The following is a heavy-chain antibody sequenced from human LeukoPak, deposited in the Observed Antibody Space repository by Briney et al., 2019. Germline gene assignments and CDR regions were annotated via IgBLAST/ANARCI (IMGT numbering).Heavy chain of an antibody. V-gene: IGHV3-23*01. J-gene: IGHJ4*02. D-gene: IGHD6-13*01. CDR2: LSANGGST. CDR3: AKARTEYSSSSIDS. Sequence: PGGSLRLSCAASGFTVSSNYMSWVRQAPGKGLEWVSTLSANGGSTYYADSVKGRFTISRDNSKDTLYLQMNSLTADDTAVYYCAKARTEYSSSSIDSWGQGTLVTVSS. CDR1: GFTVSSNY.